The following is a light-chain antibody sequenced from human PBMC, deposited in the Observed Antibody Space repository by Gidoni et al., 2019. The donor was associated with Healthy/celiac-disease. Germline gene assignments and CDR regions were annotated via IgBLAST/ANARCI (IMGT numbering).Light chain of an antibody. CDR3: QQYGSSLT. CDR1: QSVSSSY. CDR2: GAS. V-gene: IGKV3-20*01. Sequence: EIVLTQSRGTLSLSPGERATLACRASQSVSSSYLAWYQQKPGQAPRLLIYGASSRATGIPDRFSGSGSGTDFTLTISRLEPEDFAVYYGQQYGSSLTFGQGTKVEIK. J-gene: IGKJ1*01.